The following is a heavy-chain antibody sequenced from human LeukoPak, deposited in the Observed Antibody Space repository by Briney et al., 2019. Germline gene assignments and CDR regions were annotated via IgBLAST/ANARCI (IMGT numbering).Heavy chain of an antibody. D-gene: IGHD1-1*01. CDR3: ARDLEGWYFDV. CDR2: ISISSGYI. J-gene: IGHJ2*01. Sequence: PWGSLRPSCAASGFTFSSYSMNWVRQAPGKGLEWVSYISISSGYIYYADSVKGRFTISRENAKSSLYLQMNSLRVEDTAVYYCARDLEGWYFDVWGRESLGSVSS. CDR1: GFTFSSYS. V-gene: IGHV3-21*01.